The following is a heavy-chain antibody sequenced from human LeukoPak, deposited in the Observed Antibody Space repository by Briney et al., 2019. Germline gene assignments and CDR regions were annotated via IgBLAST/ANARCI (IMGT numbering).Heavy chain of an antibody. Sequence: SETLSLTCAVYGGSFSGYYWSWIRQPPGKGLEWIGEINHSGSTNYNPSLKSRVTISVDTSKNQFSLKLSSVTAADTAVYYCARRRDFWSGPFFSYWGQETLVTVSS. J-gene: IGHJ4*02. CDR2: INHSGST. V-gene: IGHV4-34*01. CDR3: ARRRDFWSGPFFSY. CDR1: GGSFSGYY. D-gene: IGHD3-3*01.